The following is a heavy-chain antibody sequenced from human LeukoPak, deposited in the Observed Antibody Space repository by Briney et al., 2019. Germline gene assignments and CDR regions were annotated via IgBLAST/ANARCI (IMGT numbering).Heavy chain of an antibody. V-gene: IGHV4-39*07. D-gene: IGHD6-13*01. CDR3: ARSSSWQAHLGY. J-gene: IGHJ4*02. CDR2: IYYSGST. CDR1: GGSISSSSYY. Sequence: SETLSLTCTVSGGSISSSSYYWGWIRQPPGKGLEWIGSIYYSGSTYYNPSLKSRVTISVDTSKNQFSLKLSSVTAADTAVYYCARSSSWQAHLGYWGQGTLVTVSS.